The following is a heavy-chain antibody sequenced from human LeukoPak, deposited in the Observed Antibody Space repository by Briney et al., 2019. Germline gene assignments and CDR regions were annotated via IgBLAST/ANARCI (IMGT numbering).Heavy chain of an antibody. J-gene: IGHJ4*02. CDR3: ARNYYESSGYCPWNFDY. CDR1: GGSISSSSYW. CDR2: IYYSGST. V-gene: IGHV4-39*01. D-gene: IGHD3-22*01. Sequence: KPSETLSLTCTVSGGSISSSSYWWGWIRQPPGKGLEWIANIYYSGSTHYNPSLKSRVTISIEKSKNQFSLKLSSVTAADTAVYYCARNYYESSGYCPWNFDYWGQGTLVTVSS.